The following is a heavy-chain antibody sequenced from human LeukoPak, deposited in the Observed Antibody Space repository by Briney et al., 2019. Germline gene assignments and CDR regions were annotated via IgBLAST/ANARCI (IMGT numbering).Heavy chain of an antibody. CDR2: ISGSGGNT. CDR3: AKPYGTDCGGDCYFDY. CDR1: GFTFSNYA. J-gene: IGHJ4*02. D-gene: IGHD2-21*02. Sequence: GGSLRLSCAAFGFTFSNYAISWVRQAPGKGLEWVSAISGSGGNTYYADSVRGRFTISRDNSRNTLHLQVNRLRAEDTALYHCAKPYGTDCGGDCYFDYWGQGTLVSVSS. V-gene: IGHV3-23*01.